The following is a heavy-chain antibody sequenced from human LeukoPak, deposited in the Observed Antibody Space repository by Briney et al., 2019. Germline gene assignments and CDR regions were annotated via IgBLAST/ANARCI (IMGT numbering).Heavy chain of an antibody. CDR3: ARHWDDSSGDAYAFDI. D-gene: IGHD6-19*01. Sequence: SETLSLTCTVSGASISSYYWSWIRKTPRKGLGWIGYIYYSGSANYNPPPKSRVTMSIDTSKNYFSLKLSSVTAADTAVYYCARHWDDSSGDAYAFDIWGQGTMVTVSS. J-gene: IGHJ3*02. V-gene: IGHV4-59*08. CDR2: IYYSGSA. CDR1: GASISSYY.